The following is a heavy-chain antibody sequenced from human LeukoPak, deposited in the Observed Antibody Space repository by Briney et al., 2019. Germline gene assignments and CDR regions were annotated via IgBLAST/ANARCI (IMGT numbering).Heavy chain of an antibody. J-gene: IGHJ4*02. CDR1: GGSISSYY. CDR3: ARHAPYYYGSGSYSSYFDY. D-gene: IGHD3-10*01. CDR2: IYYSGST. Sequence: SETLSLTRTVSGGSISSYYWSWIRQPPGKGLEWIGYIYYSGSTNYNPSLKSRVTISVDTSKNQFSLKLSSVTAADTAVYYCARHAPYYYGSGSYSSYFDYWGQGTLVTVSS. V-gene: IGHV4-59*08.